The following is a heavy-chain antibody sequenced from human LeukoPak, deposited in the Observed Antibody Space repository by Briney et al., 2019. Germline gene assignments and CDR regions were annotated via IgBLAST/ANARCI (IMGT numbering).Heavy chain of an antibody. CDR1: GGSLLDSTYY. J-gene: IGHJ5*02. V-gene: IGHV4-39*01. D-gene: IGHD3-22*01. Sequence: SETLSLTCTVSGGSLLDSTYYWAWIRQPPGKGLEWIATIFYNGNTHYNPSLKSRVTMSVDTVKNQFSLNLNSVTAADTAVYYCARQSSGYYYGWFDPWGQGTLVTVSS. CDR3: ARQSSGYYYGWFDP. CDR2: IFYNGNT.